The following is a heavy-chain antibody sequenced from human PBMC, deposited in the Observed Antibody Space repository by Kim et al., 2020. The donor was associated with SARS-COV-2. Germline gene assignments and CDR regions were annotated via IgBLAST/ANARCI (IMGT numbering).Heavy chain of an antibody. CDR3: ARDQRVTIFGVADHFDI. D-gene: IGHD3-3*01. CDR1: GFTFSSYS. CDR2: ISSSSSYI. Sequence: GGSLRLSCAASGFTFSSYSMNWVRQAPGKGLEWVSSISSSSSYIYYADSVKGRFTISRDNAKNSLYLQMNSLRAEDTAVYYCARDQRVTIFGVADHFDIWGQGTMVTVSS. J-gene: IGHJ3*02. V-gene: IGHV3-21*01.